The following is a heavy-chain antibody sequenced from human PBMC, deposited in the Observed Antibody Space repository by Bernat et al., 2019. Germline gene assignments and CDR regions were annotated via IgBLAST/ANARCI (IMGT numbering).Heavy chain of an antibody. D-gene: IGHD3-3*01. Sequence: EVQLVESGGGLVQPGGSLRLSCAASGFTFSSYWMSWVHQAPGKGLEWVANIKQDGSEKYYVDSVKGRFTISRDNAKNSLYLQMNSLRAEDTAVYYCARVIYDFWSGYYDYWGQGTLVTVSS. CDR3: ARVIYDFWSGYYDY. V-gene: IGHV3-7*01. CDR2: IKQDGSEK. J-gene: IGHJ4*02. CDR1: GFTFSSYW.